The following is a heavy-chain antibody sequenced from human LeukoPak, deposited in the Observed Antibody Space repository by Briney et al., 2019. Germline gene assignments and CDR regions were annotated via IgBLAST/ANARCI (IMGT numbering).Heavy chain of an antibody. Sequence: GASVKVSCKASGYTFTSYGISGVRQAPGQGLEGMGGISAYNGNTNYAQKLKGRVTMTTDTSTSTAYMELRSLRSDDTAVYYCARFRRRGYSYVSDAFDIWGQGTMVTVSS. D-gene: IGHD5-18*01. CDR3: ARFRRRGYSYVSDAFDI. CDR1: GYTFTSYG. V-gene: IGHV1-18*01. CDR2: ISAYNGNT. J-gene: IGHJ3*02.